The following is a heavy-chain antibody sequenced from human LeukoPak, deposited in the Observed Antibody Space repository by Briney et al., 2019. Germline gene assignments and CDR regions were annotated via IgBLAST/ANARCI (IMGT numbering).Heavy chain of an antibody. CDR2: MNPNSGNT. CDR3: ARGTGGPNYYYYMDV. J-gene: IGHJ6*03. CDR1: GYTFTSYD. V-gene: IGHV1-8*03. D-gene: IGHD1-14*01. Sequence: ASVKVSCKASGYTFTSYDINWVRQATGQGLEWMGWMNPNSGNTGYAQKFQGRVTITRNTSISTAYMELSSLRSGDTAVYYCARGTGGPNYYYYMDVWGKGTTVTVSS.